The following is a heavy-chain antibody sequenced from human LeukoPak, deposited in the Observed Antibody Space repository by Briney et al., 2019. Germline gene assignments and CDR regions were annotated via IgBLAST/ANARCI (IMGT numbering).Heavy chain of an antibody. V-gene: IGHV1-18*01. CDR2: ISAYNGNT. J-gene: IGHJ6*02. CDR1: GYTFTSYG. Sequence: ASVKVSCKASGYTFTSYGISWVRQAPGQGLEWMGWISAYNGNTNYAQKLQGRVTMTTDTSTSTAYMELRGLRSDDTAVYYCARPLYCSSTSCYTEGGMDVWGQGTTVTVSS. CDR3: ARPLYCSSTSCYTEGGMDV. D-gene: IGHD2-2*02.